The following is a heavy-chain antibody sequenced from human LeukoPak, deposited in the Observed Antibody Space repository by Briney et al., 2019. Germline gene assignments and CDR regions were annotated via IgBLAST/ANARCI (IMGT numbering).Heavy chain of an antibody. CDR3: TREDY. Sequence: ASVKVSCKASGYTFTDYYMFWVRQAPGQGLEWMGWINPNNGGTTYAQKFQGRVTMTRDTSISTAYMELSSLRYDDTAVYYCTREDYWGQGTLVTVSS. CDR1: GYTFTDYY. J-gene: IGHJ4*02. V-gene: IGHV1-2*02. CDR2: INPNNGGT.